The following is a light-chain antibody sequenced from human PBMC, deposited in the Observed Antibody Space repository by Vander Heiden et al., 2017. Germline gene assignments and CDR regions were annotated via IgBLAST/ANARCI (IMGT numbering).Light chain of an antibody. CDR3: QQYGSSIT. CDR1: QSVSSSY. Sequence: EIVLTQSPGTLSLSPGERATLSCRASQSVSSSYLAWYQQKPGQAPRLLIYGASSRATGIPDRFSGSGSGTDFTLTISRLEPEDFAVYYGQQYGSSITLGKGTRMEIK. J-gene: IGKJ5*01. V-gene: IGKV3-20*01. CDR2: GAS.